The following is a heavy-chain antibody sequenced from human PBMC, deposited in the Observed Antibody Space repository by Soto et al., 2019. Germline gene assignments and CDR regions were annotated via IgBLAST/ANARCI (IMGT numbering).Heavy chain of an antibody. D-gene: IGHD1-7*01. Sequence: QVQLQESGPGLVKPSGTLSITCAVSGCSFTRNNWWTWVRQPPGQGLEWIGEIYRTGSTNYNPSLKSRVTISLAKSEHQFSLKVTSLTAADTAVYYWASRDPGTSIDYWGQGTLVTVSS. J-gene: IGHJ4*02. CDR1: GCSFTRNNW. CDR2: IYRTGST. V-gene: IGHV4-4*02. CDR3: ASRDPGTSIDY.